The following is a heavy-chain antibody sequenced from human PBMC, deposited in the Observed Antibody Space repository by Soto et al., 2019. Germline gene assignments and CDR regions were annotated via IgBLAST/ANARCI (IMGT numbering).Heavy chain of an antibody. D-gene: IGHD3-10*01. CDR2: IYYSGST. V-gene: IGHV4-30-4*08. CDR3: ARAGEGSNYFDS. Sequence: SETLSLTCTVSGGSISSGGYYWSWIRQHPGKGLEWIGYIYYSGSTYYNPSLKSRVTISVDTSRNHFSLKMTSVTAADTAVYYCARAGEGSNYFDSWGQGTLVTVSS. CDR1: GGSISSGGYY. J-gene: IGHJ4*02.